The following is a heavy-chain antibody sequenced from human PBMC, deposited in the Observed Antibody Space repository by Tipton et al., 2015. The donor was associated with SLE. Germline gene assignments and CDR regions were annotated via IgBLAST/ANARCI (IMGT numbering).Heavy chain of an antibody. CDR1: GFTFSSYG. CDR3: ARGGGQLVGLFDY. J-gene: IGHJ4*02. CDR2: IWYDGINK. V-gene: IGHV3-33*01. Sequence: SLRLSCAASGFTFSSYGMHWVRQAPGKGLEWVAVIWYDGINKFYADSVKGRFTISRDNAKNSLYLQMNSLRAEDTAVYYCARGGGQLVGLFDYWGQGTLVTVSS. D-gene: IGHD6-6*01.